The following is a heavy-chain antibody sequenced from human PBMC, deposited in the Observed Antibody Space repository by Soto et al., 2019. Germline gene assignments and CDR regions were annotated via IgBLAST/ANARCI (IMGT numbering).Heavy chain of an antibody. V-gene: IGHV1-69*13. D-gene: IGHD3-10*01. CDR2: IIPIFGTA. CDR1: GGTFSSYA. CDR3: ARERREGYNPRLLYYFDY. J-gene: IGHJ4*02. Sequence: SVKVSCKASGGTFSSYAISWVRQAPGQGLEWMGGIIPIFGTANYAQKFQGRVTITADESTSTAYMELSSLRSEDTAVYYCARERREGYNPRLLYYFDYWGQGTLVTVSS.